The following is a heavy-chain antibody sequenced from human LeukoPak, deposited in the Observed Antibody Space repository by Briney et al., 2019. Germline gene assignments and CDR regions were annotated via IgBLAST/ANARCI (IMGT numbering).Heavy chain of an antibody. CDR2: INPNSGGT. J-gene: IGHJ5*02. V-gene: IGHV1-2*02. Sequence: ASVKVSCKASGYTFSGYYMHWVRQAPGQGLEWMGWINPNSGGTNYAQEFQGRVTMTRDTSISTAYMELSRLRSDDTAVYYCARFRRLIAADGTGGNWFDPWGQGTLATVSS. CDR1: GYTFSGYY. D-gene: IGHD6-13*01. CDR3: ARFRRLIAADGTGGNWFDP.